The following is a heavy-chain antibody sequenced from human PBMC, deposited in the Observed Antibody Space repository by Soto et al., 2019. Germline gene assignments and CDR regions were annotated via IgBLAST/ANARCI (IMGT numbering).Heavy chain of an antibody. CDR3: AKDPRSSSSWYGYYYYYGMDV. V-gene: IGHV3-30*18. J-gene: IGHJ6*02. D-gene: IGHD6-13*01. Sequence: PGGSLRLSCAASGFPFSSYGMHWVRQAPGKGLEWVAVISYDGSNKYYADSVKGRFTISRDNSKNTLYLQMNSLRAEDTAVYYCAKDPRSSSSWYGYYYYYGMDVWGQGTTVTVSS. CDR2: ISYDGSNK. CDR1: GFPFSSYG.